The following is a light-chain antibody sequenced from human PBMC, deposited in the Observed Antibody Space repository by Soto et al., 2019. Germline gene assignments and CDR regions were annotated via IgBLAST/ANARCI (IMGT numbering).Light chain of an antibody. Sequence: QSVLTQPASVSGSPGQSITISCTGTSLVSWYQQHPGKAPKLMIYAGSKPPSGVSNRFSGSKSGNTASLTISGLEAEDEADYCCCSYAGQRLVFGGGTKLTVL. J-gene: IGLJ2*01. V-gene: IGLV2-23*01. CDR2: AGS. CDR1: SL. CDR3: CSYAGQRLV.